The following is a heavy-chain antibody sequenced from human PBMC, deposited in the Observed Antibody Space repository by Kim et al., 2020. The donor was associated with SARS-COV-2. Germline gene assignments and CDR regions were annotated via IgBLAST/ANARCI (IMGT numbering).Heavy chain of an antibody. Sequence: ASVKVSCKASGYTFTGYYMHWVRQAPGQGLEWLGWINPNSGGTNYAQKFQGRVTMTRDTSISTAYMELSRLRSDDTAVYYCARVRRDGYNLGDYYYGMDVWGQGTTVTVSS. D-gene: IGHD5-12*01. V-gene: IGHV1-2*02. J-gene: IGHJ6*02. CDR1: GYTFTGYY. CDR3: ARVRRDGYNLGDYYYGMDV. CDR2: INPNSGGT.